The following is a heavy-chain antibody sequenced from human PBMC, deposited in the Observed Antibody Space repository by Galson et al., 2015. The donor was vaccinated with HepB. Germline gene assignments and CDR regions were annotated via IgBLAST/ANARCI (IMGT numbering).Heavy chain of an antibody. V-gene: IGHV3-23*01. Sequence: SLRLSCAASGFIFDSYATSWVRQAPGKGLEWLSAISGSDGRTNYVDSVEGRFTISRDNSRNTVYLLMNSLRDEDTAVYFCAKEAFWSGYYSYFDYWGQGTLVTVSP. CDR1: GFIFDSYA. D-gene: IGHD3-3*01. J-gene: IGHJ4*02. CDR2: ISGSDGRT. CDR3: AKEAFWSGYYSYFDY.